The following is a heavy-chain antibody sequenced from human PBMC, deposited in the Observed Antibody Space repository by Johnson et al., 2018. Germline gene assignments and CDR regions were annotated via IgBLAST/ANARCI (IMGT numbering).Heavy chain of an antibody. CDR2: ISSSGGST. D-gene: IGHD2-2*01. CDR1: GFTFNDYY. CDR3: AKDFMTRAAEYFQR. J-gene: IGHJ1*01. Sequence: QVQLVESGGGLVNPGGSLRLSCTASGFTFNDYYMSWIRQAPGKGLEWVSSISSSGGSTYYADSGKGRVTISRDKSKNARYLQMNSLRAEDTAVYYCAKDFMTRAAEYFQRWGQGTLVTVSS. V-gene: IGHV3-11*01.